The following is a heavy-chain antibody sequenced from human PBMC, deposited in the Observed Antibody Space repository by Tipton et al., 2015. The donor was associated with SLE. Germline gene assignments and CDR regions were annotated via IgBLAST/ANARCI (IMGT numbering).Heavy chain of an antibody. Sequence: TLSLTCTVSGGSISSSSYYWGWIRQPPGKGLEWIGSIYYSGSTNYNPSLKSRVTISVDTSKNQFSLKLSSVTAADTAVYYCARGRKWLRPQGGYYMDVWGKGTTVTVSS. CDR1: GGSISSSSYY. CDR3: ARGRKWLRPQGGYYMDV. CDR2: IYYSGST. D-gene: IGHD5-12*01. V-gene: IGHV4-39*07. J-gene: IGHJ6*03.